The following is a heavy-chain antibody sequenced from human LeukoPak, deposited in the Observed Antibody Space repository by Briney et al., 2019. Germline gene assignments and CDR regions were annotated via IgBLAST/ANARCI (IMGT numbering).Heavy chain of an antibody. CDR1: GFTFSSYG. J-gene: IGHJ5*02. CDR3: ARGPHTGYCSGGSCFPDWFDP. V-gene: IGHV3-21*01. D-gene: IGHD2-15*01. Sequence: GGSLRLSCAASGFTFSSYGMSWVRQAPGKGLEWVSSISSSSSYIYYADSAKGRFTISRDNAKNSLYLQMNSLRAEDTAVYYCARGPHTGYCSGGSCFPDWFDPWGQGTLVTVSS. CDR2: ISSSSSYI.